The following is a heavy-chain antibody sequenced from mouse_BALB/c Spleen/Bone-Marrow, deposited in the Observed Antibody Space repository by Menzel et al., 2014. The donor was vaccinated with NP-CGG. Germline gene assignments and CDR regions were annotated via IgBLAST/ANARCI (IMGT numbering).Heavy chain of an antibody. CDR2: IDPANGNT. Sequence: EVQLQQSGAELVKPGASVKLPCTASGFNIKDTYMHWVKQRPEQGLEWIGRIDPANGNTKYDPKFQGKATITADTSSNTAYLQLSSLTSEDTAVYYCAFYRYDGPGFAYWGQGTLVTVSA. V-gene: IGHV14-3*02. CDR1: GFNIKDTY. D-gene: IGHD2-14*01. J-gene: IGHJ3*01. CDR3: AFYRYDGPGFAY.